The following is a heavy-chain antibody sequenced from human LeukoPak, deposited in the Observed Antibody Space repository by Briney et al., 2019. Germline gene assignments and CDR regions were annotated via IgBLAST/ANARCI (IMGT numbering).Heavy chain of an antibody. J-gene: IGHJ4*02. CDR1: GFTFSSYS. V-gene: IGHV3-21*01. CDR2: ISSSSSYI. Sequence: PGGSLRLSCAASGFTFSSYSMNWVRQAPGKGLEWVSSISSSSSYIYYADSVKGRFTISRDNAKNSLHLQMNSLRAEDTAVYYCAREWRTSHPADYWGQGTLVTVSS. CDR3: AREWRTSHPADY. D-gene: IGHD5-12*01.